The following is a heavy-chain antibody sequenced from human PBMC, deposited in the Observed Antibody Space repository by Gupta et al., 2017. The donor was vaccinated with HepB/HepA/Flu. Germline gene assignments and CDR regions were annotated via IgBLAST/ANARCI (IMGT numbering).Heavy chain of an antibody. J-gene: IGHJ5*02. V-gene: IGHV3-15*01. CDR2: IKSTTDGGTT. D-gene: IGHD1-26*01. CDR1: GFTFSNAW. Sequence: EVQLVESGGGLVKPGGSLRLSCAASGFTFSNAWMSWVRQAPGKGLEWVGRIKSTTDGGTTDYAAPVKGRFTISRDDSKNTLYLQMNSLKSEDTAVYYCAGGSYPNWFDPWGQGTLVTVSS. CDR3: AGGSYPNWFDP.